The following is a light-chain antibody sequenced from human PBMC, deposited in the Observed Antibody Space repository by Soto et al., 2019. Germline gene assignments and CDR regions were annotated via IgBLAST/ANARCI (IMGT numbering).Light chain of an antibody. CDR3: SSYTSDTTHVV. Sequence: QSAVTQPASVSGSPGQSITISCTGSSSDVGLYNYVSWYQQHPGKAPKLMIYDVNDRPSGVSDRFSGSKSGNTASLTISGLQADDEADYFCSSYTSDTTHVVFGGGTKLTVL. J-gene: IGLJ2*01. V-gene: IGLV2-14*03. CDR2: DVN. CDR1: SSDVGLYNY.